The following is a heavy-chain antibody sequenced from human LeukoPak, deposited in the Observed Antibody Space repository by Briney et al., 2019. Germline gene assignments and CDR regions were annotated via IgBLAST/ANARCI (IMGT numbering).Heavy chain of an antibody. CDR1: GYSISSGYY. J-gene: IGHJ5*02. CDR2: IYHSGST. D-gene: IGHD5-18*01. CDR3: AREPYTAMVMENWFDP. Sequence: SETLSLTCTVSGYSISSGYYWGWIRQPPGKGLEWIGSIYHSGSTYYNPSLKSRVTISVDTSKNQFSLKLSSVTAADTAVYYCAREPYTAMVMENWFDPWGQGTLVTVSS. V-gene: IGHV4-38-2*02.